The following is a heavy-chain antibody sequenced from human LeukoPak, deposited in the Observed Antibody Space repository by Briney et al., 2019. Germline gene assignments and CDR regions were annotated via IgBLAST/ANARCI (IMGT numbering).Heavy chain of an antibody. CDR2: IYYSGST. V-gene: IGHV4-59*11. CDR1: GGSISSHY. Sequence: SETLSLTCTVSGGSISSHYWNWIRQPPGKGLEWIGYIYYSGSTTYNPSLKSRLTISLDTSKNQFSLKLSSATAADTGVYYCARDTDGYNFFHYWGQGTLVTVSS. CDR3: ARDTDGYNFFHY. D-gene: IGHD5-24*01. J-gene: IGHJ4*02.